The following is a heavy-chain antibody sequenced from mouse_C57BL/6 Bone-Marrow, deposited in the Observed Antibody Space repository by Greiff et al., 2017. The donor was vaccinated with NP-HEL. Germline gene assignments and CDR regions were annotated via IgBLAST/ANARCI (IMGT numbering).Heavy chain of an antibody. J-gene: IGHJ4*01. Sequence: VQLQESGAELVRPGTSVKMSCKASGYTFTIYWIGWAMQRPGHGLEWIGDIYPGCGYTTSNEKCYGKATLTAAKSSCTAYIQFSRLTSVYSAIFYSSGCWLFQYGYEGCYCMDYRGSGTSVTVPS. CDR2: IYPGCGYT. V-gene: IGHV1-63*01. CDR1: GYTFTIYW. CDR3: SGCWLFQYGYEGCYCMDY. D-gene: IGHD2-2*01.